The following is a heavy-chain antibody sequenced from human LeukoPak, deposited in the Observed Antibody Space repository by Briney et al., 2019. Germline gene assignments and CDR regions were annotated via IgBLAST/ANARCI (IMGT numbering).Heavy chain of an antibody. CDR3: AKAQIKDSTWSYFDY. CDR2: IDSGAGSP. CDR1: GFTFSSYA. V-gene: IGHV3-23*01. D-gene: IGHD6-13*01. Sequence: GGSLRLSCAASGFTFSSYAMSWVRQAPGKGLEWVSTIDSGAGSPDYADSVKGRFTISRDNSKNTLYLQMNSLKAEDTAVYYCAKAQIKDSTWSYFDYWGQRTLVTVSS. J-gene: IGHJ4*02.